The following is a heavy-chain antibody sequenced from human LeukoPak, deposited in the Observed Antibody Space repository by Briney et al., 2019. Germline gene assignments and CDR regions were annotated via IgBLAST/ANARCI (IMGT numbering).Heavy chain of an antibody. CDR1: GFTFSSYA. Sequence: PGGSLRLSCAASGFTFSSYAIHWVRQAPGKGLEWVAVISYDGSNKYYADSVKGRFTISRDNSKNTLYLQMNNLRAEDTAVYYCARDGRAVAGNGGVDAFDIWGQGTMVTVSS. V-gene: IGHV3-30-3*01. CDR2: ISYDGSNK. CDR3: ARDGRAVAGNGGVDAFDI. J-gene: IGHJ3*02. D-gene: IGHD6-19*01.